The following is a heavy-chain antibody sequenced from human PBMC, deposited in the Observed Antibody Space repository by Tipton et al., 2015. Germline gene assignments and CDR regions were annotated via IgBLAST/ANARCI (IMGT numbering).Heavy chain of an antibody. CDR1: SDSISKYF. CDR3: ARDLEHGMDV. CDR2: ISYSGST. J-gene: IGHJ6*02. V-gene: IGHV4-59*01. D-gene: IGHD5-24*01. Sequence: TLSLTCSVSSDSISKYFWTWIRQPPGKELEWFGYISYSGSTHYNPSLKRRITISLDTSKNQFSLTLNSVTAADTAVYYCARDLEHGMDVWGQGTTVSVSS.